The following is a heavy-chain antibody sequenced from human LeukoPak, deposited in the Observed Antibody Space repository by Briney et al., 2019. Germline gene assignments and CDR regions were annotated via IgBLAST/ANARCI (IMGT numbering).Heavy chain of an antibody. V-gene: IGHV3-21*01. CDR2: ISGSSSYI. CDR1: GFTFSSYS. Sequence: PGGSLRLSCAASGFTFSSYSMNWVRQAPGKGLEWVSSISGSSSYIYYADSVKGRFTTSRDNAKNSLYLQMYSLRAEDTAVYYCARDPGSGYVNNWFDPWGQGTLVTVSS. D-gene: IGHD3-22*01. CDR3: ARDPGSGYVNNWFDP. J-gene: IGHJ5*02.